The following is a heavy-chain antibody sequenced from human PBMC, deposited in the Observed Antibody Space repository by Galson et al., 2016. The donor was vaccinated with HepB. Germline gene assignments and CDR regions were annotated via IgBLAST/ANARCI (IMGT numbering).Heavy chain of an antibody. Sequence: SVKVSCKASGYTFTTYYMHWVRQVPGQGLEWMGIINPAGDFTTYAQKFQGRVAMTRDTSRNQFYLKLSSVTAADTAIYYCARTNTGHDWTQYYFDYWGQGTLVTVSS. CDR1: GYTFTTYY. V-gene: IGHV1-46*01. CDR3: ARTNTGHDWTQYYFDY. J-gene: IGHJ4*02. CDR2: INPAGDFT. D-gene: IGHD1-1*01.